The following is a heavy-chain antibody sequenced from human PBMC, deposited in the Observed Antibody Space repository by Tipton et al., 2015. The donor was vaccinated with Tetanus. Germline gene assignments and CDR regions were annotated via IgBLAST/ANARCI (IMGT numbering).Heavy chain of an antibody. J-gene: IGHJ4*02. CDR1: GFTFSSYA. D-gene: IGHD3-3*01. V-gene: IGHV3-23*01. CDR3: AKDDDFWSGQLGD. CDR2: ISGSGGST. Sequence: SLRLSCAASGFTFSSYAMSWVRQAPGKGLEWVSAISGSGGSTYYADSVKGRFTISRDNSKNTLYLQMNSLRAEDTAVYYCAKDDDFWSGQLGDWGQGTLVTVSS.